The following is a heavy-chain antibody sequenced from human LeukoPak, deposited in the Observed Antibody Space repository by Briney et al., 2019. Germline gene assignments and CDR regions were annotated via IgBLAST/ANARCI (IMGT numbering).Heavy chain of an antibody. V-gene: IGHV3-23*01. Sequence: GASVKVSCKASGYTFTSYGISWVRQAPGKGLEWVSAISGSGGSTYYADSVKGRFTISRDNSKKTLYLQMNSLRAEDTAVYYCAKTVVPAAIEYYFDYWGQGTLVTVSS. J-gene: IGHJ4*02. D-gene: IGHD2-2*01. CDR1: GYTFTSYG. CDR2: ISGSGGST. CDR3: AKTVVPAAIEYYFDY.